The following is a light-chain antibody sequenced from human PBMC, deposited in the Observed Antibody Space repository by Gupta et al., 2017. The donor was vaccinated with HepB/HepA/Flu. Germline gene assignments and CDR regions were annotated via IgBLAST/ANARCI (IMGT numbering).Light chain of an antibody. CDR2: EVT. CDR1: SSDIGSYNV. V-gene: IGLV2-23*02. J-gene: IGLJ1*01. Sequence: QSALTQPASVSVSPGQSLTISCTGTSSDIGSYNVVSWYQHHPGMAQKRIMDEVTKRPSGVSNRFACSKSGKKASPTVSGLQAEDEAEDDCCSCAGISPSEVFGTGTKVAVL. CDR3: CSCAGISPSEV.